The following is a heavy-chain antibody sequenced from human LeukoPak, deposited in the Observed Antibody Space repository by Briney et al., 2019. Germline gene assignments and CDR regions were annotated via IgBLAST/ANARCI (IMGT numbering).Heavy chain of an antibody. V-gene: IGHV3-23*01. CDR3: AKDTYSTSPYYFDY. J-gene: IGHJ4*02. CDR2: ISSDGST. CDR1: XTFNXYA. Sequence: XTFNXYAMSWVRQAPGKGLKWVSGISSDGSTYYAGSVKGRFTISRDNSKNTLYLQMNSLRAEDTAVYYCAKDTYSTSPYYFDYWGQGTLVTVSS. D-gene: IGHD1-26*01.